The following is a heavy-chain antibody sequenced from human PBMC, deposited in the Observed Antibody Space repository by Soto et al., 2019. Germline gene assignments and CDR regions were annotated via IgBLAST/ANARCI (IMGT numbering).Heavy chain of an antibody. V-gene: IGHV5-51*01. D-gene: IGHD2-15*01. CDR3: ARHRRGCSGGSCQNIALYYMDV. CDR2: IYPGDSDT. Sequence: GESLKISCKGSGYSFTSYWIGWVRQMPGKGLEWMGIIYPGDSDTRYSPSFQGQVTISADKSISTAYLQWSSLKASDTTMYYCARHRRGCSGGSCQNIALYYMDVWGKGTTVTVSS. J-gene: IGHJ6*03. CDR1: GYSFTSYW.